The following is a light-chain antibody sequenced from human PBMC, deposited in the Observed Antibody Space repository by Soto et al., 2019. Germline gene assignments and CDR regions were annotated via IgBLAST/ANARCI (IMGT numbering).Light chain of an antibody. Sequence: EIVLTQSPGTLSLSPGERATLSCRASQSVSSSYLAWYQQKPGQAPRLLMFDASNRATGIPARFGGSVSGTDSTLTISSLEPEDFAVYYCQLRYNWPPTWTFGQGTKVDIK. CDR3: QLRYNWPPTWT. J-gene: IGKJ1*01. CDR2: DAS. V-gene: IGKV3D-20*02. CDR1: QSVSSSY.